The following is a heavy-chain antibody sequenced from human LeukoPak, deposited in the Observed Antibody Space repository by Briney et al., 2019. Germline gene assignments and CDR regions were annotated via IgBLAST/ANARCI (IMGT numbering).Heavy chain of an antibody. CDR3: AKVPLSAAGGWFDP. J-gene: IGHJ5*02. Sequence: GGSLRLSCAASGFTFSSCAMSWVRQAPGKGLEWVSAISGSGGNTYYADSVKGRFTISRDNSKNTLYLQMNSLRAEDTAVYYCAKVPLSAAGGWFDPWGQGTLVTVSS. CDR1: GFTFSSCA. V-gene: IGHV3-23*01. D-gene: IGHD6-13*01. CDR2: ISGSGGNT.